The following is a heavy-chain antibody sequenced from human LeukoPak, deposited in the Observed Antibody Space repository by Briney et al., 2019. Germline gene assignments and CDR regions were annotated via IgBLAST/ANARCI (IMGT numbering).Heavy chain of an antibody. V-gene: IGHV4-59*01. D-gene: IGHD6-19*01. J-gene: IGHJ3*02. CDR2: IYYSGTT. Sequence: SETLSLTCTVSGDSIKTYFWSWMRQSPGKGLEWIAYIYYSGTTVYNPSLKSRVTISLDTSKNQFSLRLNFVTAADTAVYYCGSTEHWLAFDIWGQGTMVTVSS. CDR1: GDSIKTYF. CDR3: GSTEHWLAFDI.